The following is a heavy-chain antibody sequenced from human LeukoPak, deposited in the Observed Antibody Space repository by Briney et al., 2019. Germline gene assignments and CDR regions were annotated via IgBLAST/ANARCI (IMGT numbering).Heavy chain of an antibody. Sequence: ASVKVSCKASGYTFTGYYMHWVRQAPGQGLEWMGWINPNSGGTNYAQKFQGRVTMTRDTSISTAYMELSRLRSDDTAVYYCAREGSVRRRKWELPPDWGQGTLVTVSS. J-gene: IGHJ4*02. CDR1: GYTFTGYY. CDR2: INPNSGGT. V-gene: IGHV1-2*02. D-gene: IGHD1-26*01. CDR3: AREGSVRRRKWELPPD.